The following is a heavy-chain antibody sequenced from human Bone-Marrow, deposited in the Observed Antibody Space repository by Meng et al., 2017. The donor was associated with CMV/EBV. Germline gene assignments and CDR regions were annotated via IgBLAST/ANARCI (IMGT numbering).Heavy chain of an antibody. V-gene: IGHV3-7*01. Sequence: GESLKISCGASGFTFSSYWMSWVRQAPGKGLEWVANIKQDGSAKYYVDSVKGRFTFSRDNAKNSLYLQMNSLRAEDTAVYYCARSSITSKPHAFDIWGQGTMVTVSS. D-gene: IGHD2-2*01. CDR2: IKQDGSAK. CDR1: GFTFSSYW. CDR3: ARSSITSKPHAFDI. J-gene: IGHJ3*02.